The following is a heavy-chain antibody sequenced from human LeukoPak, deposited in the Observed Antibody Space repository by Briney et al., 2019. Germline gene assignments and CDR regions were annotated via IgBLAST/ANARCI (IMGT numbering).Heavy chain of an antibody. D-gene: IGHD1-26*01. Sequence: SETLSLTCTVSGGSISTYYWSWIRQPPGKGLEWIGYIYYSGSTNYNPSLKSRVTISVDTSKNQFSLKLSSVTAADTAVYYCASSGSFGVEAFDIWGQGTMVTVSS. J-gene: IGHJ3*02. CDR3: ASSGSFGVEAFDI. CDR1: GGSISTYY. V-gene: IGHV4-59*01. CDR2: IYYSGST.